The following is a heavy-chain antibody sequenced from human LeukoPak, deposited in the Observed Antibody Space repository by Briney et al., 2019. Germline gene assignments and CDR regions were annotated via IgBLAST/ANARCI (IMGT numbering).Heavy chain of an antibody. CDR3: ARGYHYDSSGPDY. V-gene: IGHV4-34*01. Sequence: SETLSLTCAVYGGSFSGYYWSWIRQPPGKGLEWIGEINHSGSTNYNPSLKSRVTMSVDASKNQFSLKLSSVTAADMAVYYCARGYHYDSSGPDYWGQGTLVTVSS. J-gene: IGHJ4*02. CDR1: GGSFSGYY. D-gene: IGHD3-22*01. CDR2: INHSGST.